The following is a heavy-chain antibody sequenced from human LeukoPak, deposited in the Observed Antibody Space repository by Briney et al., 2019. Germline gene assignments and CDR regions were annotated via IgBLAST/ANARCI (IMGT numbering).Heavy chain of an antibody. CDR3: ARWTTTYLDY. Sequence: GGSLRLSCAASGFTFSSYGMHWVRQAPGKGLEWVAFIRYDGSNKYYADSVKGRFTISRDNSKNTLYLQMNSLRAEDTAVYYCARWTTTYLDYWGQGTLVTVSS. CDR1: GFTFSSYG. J-gene: IGHJ4*02. D-gene: IGHD3/OR15-3a*01. V-gene: IGHV3-30*02. CDR2: IRYDGSNK.